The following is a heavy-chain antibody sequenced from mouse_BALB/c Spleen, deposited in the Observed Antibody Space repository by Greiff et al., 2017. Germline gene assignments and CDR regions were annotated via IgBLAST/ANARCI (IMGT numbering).Heavy chain of an antibody. J-gene: IGHJ4*01. D-gene: IGHD2-1*01. V-gene: IGHV3-6*02. Sequence: EVQRVESGPGLVKPSQSLSLTCSVTGYSITSGYYWNWIRQFPGNKLEWMGYISYDGSNNYNPSLKNRISITRDTSKNQFFLKLNSVTTEDTATYYCAREDYGNYDAMDYWGQGTSVTVSS. CDR3: AREDYGNYDAMDY. CDR1: GYSITSGYY. CDR2: ISYDGSN.